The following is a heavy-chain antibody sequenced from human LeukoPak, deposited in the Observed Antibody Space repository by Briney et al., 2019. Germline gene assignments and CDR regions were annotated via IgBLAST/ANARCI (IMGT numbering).Heavy chain of an antibody. V-gene: IGHV4-59*01. D-gene: IGHD7-27*01. CDR1: GGSISSYY. J-gene: IGHJ4*02. CDR2: IYDSGST. Sequence: SETLSLTCTVSGGSISSYYWSWIRQPPGKGLEWIGNIYDSGSTNYNPSLKSRVTISVDTPKNQCSLKLSSVTAADTAVYYCARHSQHSRDLGSARNFDYWGQGTLVTVS. CDR3: ARHSQHSRDLGSARNFDY.